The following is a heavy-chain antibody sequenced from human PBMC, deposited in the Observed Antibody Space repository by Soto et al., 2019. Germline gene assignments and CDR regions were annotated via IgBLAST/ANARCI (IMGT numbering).Heavy chain of an antibody. V-gene: IGHV1-69*12. Sequence: QVQLVQSGAEVKKPGSSVKVSCKASGGTFSSYAISWVRQAPGQGLEWMGGIIPIFGTANYAQKFQGRVTITAAESTSKAYMELSSLRAEHTAVYYWARGHLGQLWLDYWGQGTLVTVSS. CDR2: IIPIFGTA. CDR1: GGTFSSYA. D-gene: IGHD5-18*01. CDR3: ARGHLGQLWLDY. J-gene: IGHJ4*02.